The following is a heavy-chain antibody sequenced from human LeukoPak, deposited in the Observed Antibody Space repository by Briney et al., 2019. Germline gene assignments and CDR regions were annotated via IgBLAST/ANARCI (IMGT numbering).Heavy chain of an antibody. D-gene: IGHD5-24*01. V-gene: IGHV4-59*08. CDR1: GGSISSYY. CDR2: IYYSGST. CDR3: ARNRDGYNGIDY. Sequence: SETLSLTCTVSGGSISSYYWSWIRQPPGKGLEWIGYIYYSGSTNYNPSLKSRVTISVDTSKNQFSLKLSSVTAADTAVYYCARNRDGYNGIDYWGQGTLVTVSS. J-gene: IGHJ4*02.